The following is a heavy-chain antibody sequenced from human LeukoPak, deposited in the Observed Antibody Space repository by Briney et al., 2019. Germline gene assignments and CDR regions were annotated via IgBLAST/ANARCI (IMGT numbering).Heavy chain of an antibody. Sequence: PGGSLRLSCAASGFTFSSYSMNWVRQAPGKGLEWVSNINRNSSYIYYADSVKGRFTISRDNAKNSLYLQMNSLRAEDTAVYYCARDGIAARRRLDYWGQGTLVTVSS. J-gene: IGHJ4*02. D-gene: IGHD6-6*01. CDR1: GFTFSSYS. V-gene: IGHV3-21*01. CDR3: ARDGIAARRRLDY. CDR2: INRNSSYI.